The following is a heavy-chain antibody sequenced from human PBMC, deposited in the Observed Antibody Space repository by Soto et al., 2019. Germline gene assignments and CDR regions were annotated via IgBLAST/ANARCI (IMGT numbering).Heavy chain of an antibody. V-gene: IGHV3-48*02. D-gene: IGHD4-17*01. CDR3: ARYGYYYGMAV. CDR2: INSGSNRI. CDR1: GFSFSSYA. J-gene: IGHJ6*04. Sequence: WGSLRLSCAASGFSFSSYAMKWVRQAPGKGLEWVAHINSGSNRIYYADSVKGRFTISRDNAKNSVYLQMNSLKDEDTAIYYCARYGYYYGMAVWAKGTTVTVSS.